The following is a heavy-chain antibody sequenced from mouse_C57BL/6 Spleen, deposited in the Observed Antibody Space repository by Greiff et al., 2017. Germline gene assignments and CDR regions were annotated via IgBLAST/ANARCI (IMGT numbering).Heavy chain of an antibody. D-gene: IGHD1-1*01. J-gene: IGHJ4*01. CDR3: AKKSYDYYAMDY. Sequence: VKLQESGPGLVQPSQSLSITCTVSGFSLTSYGVHWVRQSPGKGLEWLGVIWRGGSTDYNAAFMSRLSITKDNSKSQVFFKMNSLQADDTAIYYCAKKSYDYYAMDYWGQGTSVTVSS. CDR2: IWRGGST. CDR1: GFSLTSYG. V-gene: IGHV2-5*01.